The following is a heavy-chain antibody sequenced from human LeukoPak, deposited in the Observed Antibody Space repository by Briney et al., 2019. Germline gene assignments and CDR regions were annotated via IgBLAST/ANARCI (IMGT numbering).Heavy chain of an antibody. D-gene: IGHD3-10*01. CDR1: GYTFSSYT. Sequence: AASVKVSCKASGYTFSSYTMNWVRQAPGQRLEWMGWINPGNGNTKYSQEFQGRVTITRDTSASTAYMELSSLRSEDMAVYYCARGDGSGSYVWLAPWGQGTLVTVSS. CDR2: INPGNGNT. J-gene: IGHJ5*02. CDR3: ARGDGSGSYVWLAP. V-gene: IGHV1-3*03.